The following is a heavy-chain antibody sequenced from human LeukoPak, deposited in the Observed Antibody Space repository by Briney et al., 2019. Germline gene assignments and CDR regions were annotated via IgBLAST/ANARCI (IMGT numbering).Heavy chain of an antibody. CDR1: GFTFSSYA. D-gene: IGHD3-22*01. J-gene: IGHJ4*02. Sequence: HAGGSLRLSCAASGFTFSSYAMHWVRQAPGKGLEWVAVISYDGSNKYYADSVKGRFTISRDNSKNTLYLQMNSLRAEDTAVYYCATAMMVVFGGEYWGQVALV. CDR3: ATAMMVVFGGEY. V-gene: IGHV3-30-3*01. CDR2: ISYDGSNK.